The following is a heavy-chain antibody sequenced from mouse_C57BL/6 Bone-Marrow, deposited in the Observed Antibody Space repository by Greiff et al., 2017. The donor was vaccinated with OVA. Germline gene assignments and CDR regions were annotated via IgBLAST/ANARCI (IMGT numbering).Heavy chain of an antibody. CDR3: AREGRYYYGSSLDD. Sequence: EVMLVESGGGLVKPGGSLKLSCAASGFTFSSYAMSWVRQTPEKRLEWVATISDGGSYTYYPDNVKGRFTISRDNATNHLYLQMRHLKYEDTAMYYCAREGRYYYGSSLDDWGQGTTLTVSS. D-gene: IGHD1-1*01. V-gene: IGHV5-4*01. CDR2: ISDGGSYT. CDR1: GFTFSSYA. J-gene: IGHJ2*01.